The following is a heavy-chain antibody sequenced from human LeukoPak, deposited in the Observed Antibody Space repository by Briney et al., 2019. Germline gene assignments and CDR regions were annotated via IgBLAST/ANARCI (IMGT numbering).Heavy chain of an antibody. V-gene: IGHV5-51*01. CDR1: GYSFTSYW. D-gene: IGHD1-14*01. J-gene: IGHJ4*02. Sequence: GESLKISCKGSGYSFTSYWIGWVRQMPGKGLEWMGIIYPGDSDTRYSPSFQGQVTISADKSISTAYLQWSTLKASDTAMYYCARQHCASSGNLYFDYWGQGTLVTVSS. CDR3: ARQHCASSGNLYFDY. CDR2: IYPGDSDT.